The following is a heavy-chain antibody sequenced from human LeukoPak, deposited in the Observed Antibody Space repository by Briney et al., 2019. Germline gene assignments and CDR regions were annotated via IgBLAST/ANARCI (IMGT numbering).Heavy chain of an antibody. CDR1: GGSFSSGDYY. CDR2: IYYSGST. D-gene: IGHD6-13*01. J-gene: IGHJ4*02. CDR3: ARDRDSAAAALFDY. V-gene: IGHV4-30-4*08. Sequence: SETLSLTCTVSGGSFSSGDYYWSWIRQPPGKVLEWFGYIYYSGSTYYNPSLKSRVTISVDTSKNQFSLKLSSVTAADTAVYYCARDRDSAAAALFDYWGQGTLVTVSS.